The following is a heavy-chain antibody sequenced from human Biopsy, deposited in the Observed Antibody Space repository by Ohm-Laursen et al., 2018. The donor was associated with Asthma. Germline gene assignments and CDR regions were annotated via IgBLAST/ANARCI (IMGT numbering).Heavy chain of an antibody. J-gene: IGHJ4*02. CDR3: AKGEWELLEANFDY. D-gene: IGHD1-26*01. CDR1: GFTFSGYA. CDR2: ISSSSSYI. Sequence: SLRLSCAASGFTFSGYAMSWVRQAPGKGLEWVSSISSSSSYIYYADSVKGRFTISRDNAKNSLYLQMNSLRAEDTALYYCAKGEWELLEANFDYWGQGTLVTVSS. V-gene: IGHV3-21*04.